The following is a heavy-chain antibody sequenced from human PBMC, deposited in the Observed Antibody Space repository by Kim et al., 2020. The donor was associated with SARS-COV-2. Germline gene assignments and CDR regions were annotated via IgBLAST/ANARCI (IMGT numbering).Heavy chain of an antibody. CDR2: INTNTGNP. D-gene: IGHD3-3*01. V-gene: IGHV7-4-1*02. Sequence: ASVKVSCKASGYTFTSYAMNWVRQAPGQGLEWMGWINTNTGNPTYAQGFTGRFVFSLDTSVSTAYLQISSLKAEDTAVYYCARGPPAYLDFWSGYLVLDYWGQGTLVTVSS. CDR1: GYTFTSYA. CDR3: ARGPPAYLDFWSGYLVLDY. J-gene: IGHJ4*02.